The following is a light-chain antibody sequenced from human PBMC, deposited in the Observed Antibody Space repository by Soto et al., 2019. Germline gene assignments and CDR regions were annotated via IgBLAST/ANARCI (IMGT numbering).Light chain of an antibody. J-gene: IGLJ3*02. Sequence: QSVLTQPPSASGTPGQRVTISCSGSSSNIGSNYVYWYQQLPGTASKLLIYSNNQRPSGVPDRFSGSKSGTSASLAISGLRSEDEADYYCAAWYDSLSAWVFGGGTTLTVL. V-gene: IGLV1-47*02. CDR3: AAWYDSLSAWV. CDR2: SNN. CDR1: SSNIGSNY.